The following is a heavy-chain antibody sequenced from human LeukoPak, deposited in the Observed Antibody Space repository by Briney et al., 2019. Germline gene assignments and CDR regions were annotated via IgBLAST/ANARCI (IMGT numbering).Heavy chain of an antibody. D-gene: IGHD2-15*01. Sequence: PGGSLRLSCAASGFTFSSYAMHWVRQAPGKGLEWVAVISYDGSNKYYADSVKGRFTISRDNSKNTLYLQMNSLRAEDTAVYYCARVYCSGGSCYDYFDYXGQGTLVTVSS. CDR2: ISYDGSNK. J-gene: IGHJ4*02. CDR3: ARVYCSGGSCYDYFDY. CDR1: GFTFSSYA. V-gene: IGHV3-30-3*01.